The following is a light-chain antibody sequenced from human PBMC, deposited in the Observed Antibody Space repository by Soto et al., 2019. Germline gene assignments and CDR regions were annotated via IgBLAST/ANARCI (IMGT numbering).Light chain of an antibody. J-gene: IGKJ4*01. CDR3: QKYHSAPLT. Sequence: DLQLTQSPSSLSASVGERVTITCRASQTIRNYLAWYQQRPGKVPKLLISAASTLQSGVPSRFSGSGSGTDFTLTISSLQPEDVATYYCQKYHSAPLTFGGGTKVEIK. CDR2: AAS. CDR1: QTIRNY. V-gene: IGKV1-27*01.